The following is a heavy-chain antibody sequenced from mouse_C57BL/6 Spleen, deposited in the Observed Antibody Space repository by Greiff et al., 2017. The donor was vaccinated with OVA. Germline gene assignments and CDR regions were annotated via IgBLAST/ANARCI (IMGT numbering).Heavy chain of an antibody. CDR2: INPSNGGT. CDR1: GYTFTSYW. V-gene: IGHV1-53*01. J-gene: IGHJ3*01. CDR3: ARDSLFAD. D-gene: IGHD3-3*01. Sequence: QVHLKQPGTELVKPGASVTLSCKASGYTFTSYWMHWVKQRPGQGLEWIGNINPSNGGTNYNEKFKSKATLTVDKSSSTAYLQHSSLTSEDSAVYCCARDSLFADWGQGTLVTVSA.